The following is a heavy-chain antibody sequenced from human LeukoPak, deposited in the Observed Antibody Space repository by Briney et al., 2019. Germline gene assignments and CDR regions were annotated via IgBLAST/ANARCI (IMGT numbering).Heavy chain of an antibody. V-gene: IGHV1-18*01. CDR2: ISAYNGNT. Sequence: ASVKVSCKASGYTFTSYGISWVRQAPGQGLEWMGWISAYNGNTNYAQKLQGRVTMTTDTSTSTAYMELRSLRSDDTAVYYCARRGYSGSPRFAFDIWGQGTMVTVSS. D-gene: IGHD1-26*01. J-gene: IGHJ3*02. CDR1: GYTFTSYG. CDR3: ARRGYSGSPRFAFDI.